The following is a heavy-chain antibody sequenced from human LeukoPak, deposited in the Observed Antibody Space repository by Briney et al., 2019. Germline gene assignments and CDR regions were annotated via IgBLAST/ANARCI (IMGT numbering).Heavy chain of an antibody. CDR1: GFSFSTYA. V-gene: IGHV3-30*01. Sequence: GGSLRLSCAASGFSFSTYAMYWVRQAPGKGLEWVAVISCEGSNKYYADSVQGRFTISRDNSRNTLYLQMNSLRAEDTAVYFCARGPPTALYMDVWGKGTTVTVSS. D-gene: IGHD1-14*01. CDR2: ISCEGSNK. J-gene: IGHJ6*03. CDR3: ARGPPTALYMDV.